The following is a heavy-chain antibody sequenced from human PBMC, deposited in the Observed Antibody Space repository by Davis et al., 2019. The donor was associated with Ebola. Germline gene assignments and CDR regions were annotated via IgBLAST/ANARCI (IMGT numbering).Heavy chain of an antibody. Sequence: SETLSLTCTVSGGSISSYYWSWIRQPPGKGLEWIGYIYYSGSTNYNPSLKSRVTISVDTSKNQFSLKLSSVTAADTAVYYCARDLACTGGVCYEYYFDYWGQGTLVTVSS. CDR1: GGSISSYY. CDR2: IYYSGST. CDR3: ARDLACTGGVCYEYYFDY. D-gene: IGHD2-8*02. J-gene: IGHJ4*02. V-gene: IGHV4-59*01.